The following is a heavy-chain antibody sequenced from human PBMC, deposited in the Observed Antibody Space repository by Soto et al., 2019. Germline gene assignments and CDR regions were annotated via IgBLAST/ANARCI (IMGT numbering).Heavy chain of an antibody. CDR3: AGDKGYYYDGMDV. V-gene: IGHV4-38-2*01. CDR1: GYSISSVYY. D-gene: IGHD3-10*01. CDR2: IHHSGKT. Sequence: NPSETLSLTCDVSGYSISSVYYWGWIRQPPGEGLEWIGSIHHSGKTYYNPSLWSRVTMSVDTSKNQLSLKLRSVTAADTAVYFCAGDKGYYYDGMDVWGQGTTVTVSS. J-gene: IGHJ6*02.